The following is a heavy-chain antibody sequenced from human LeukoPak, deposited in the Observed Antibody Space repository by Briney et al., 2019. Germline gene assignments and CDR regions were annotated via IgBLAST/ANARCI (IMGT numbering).Heavy chain of an antibody. Sequence: SSETLSLTCTVSGGSISSSSYYWGWIRQPPGKGLEWIGSIYYSGSTYYNPSLKSRVTISVDTSKNQFSLKLSSVTAADTAVYYCARRAMGVFDIWGQGTMVAVSS. CDR2: IYYSGST. V-gene: IGHV4-39*01. D-gene: IGHD2-8*01. CDR1: GGSISSSSYY. J-gene: IGHJ3*02. CDR3: ARRAMGVFDI.